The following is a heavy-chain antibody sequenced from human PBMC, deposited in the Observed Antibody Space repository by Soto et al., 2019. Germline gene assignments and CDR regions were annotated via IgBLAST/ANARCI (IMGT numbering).Heavy chain of an antibody. D-gene: IGHD2-15*01. J-gene: IGHJ4*02. CDR2: IYYSGST. Sequence: QLQLQESGPGLVKPSETLSLTCTVSGGSISSSSYYWGWIRQPPGKGLEWIGSIYYSGSTYYNPSLKSRVTISVDTSKNQSSLKLSSVTAADTAVYYCARHRSPYCSGGSCYSGNFDYWGQGTLVTVSS. CDR3: ARHRSPYCSGGSCYSGNFDY. V-gene: IGHV4-39*01. CDR1: GGSISSSSYY.